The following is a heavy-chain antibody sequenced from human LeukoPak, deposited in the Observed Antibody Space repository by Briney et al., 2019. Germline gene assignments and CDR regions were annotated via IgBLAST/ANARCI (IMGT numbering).Heavy chain of an antibody. Sequence: GGSLRLSCAASGFTFSSYAMSWVRQAPEKGLEWVSAISGSGGSTYYADSVKGRFTISRDNSKNTLCLQMNSLRAEDTAVYYCAKGDTSWFDPWGQGTLVTVSS. CDR2: ISGSGGST. CDR3: AKGDTSWFDP. D-gene: IGHD5-18*01. CDR1: GFTFSSYA. V-gene: IGHV3-23*01. J-gene: IGHJ5*02.